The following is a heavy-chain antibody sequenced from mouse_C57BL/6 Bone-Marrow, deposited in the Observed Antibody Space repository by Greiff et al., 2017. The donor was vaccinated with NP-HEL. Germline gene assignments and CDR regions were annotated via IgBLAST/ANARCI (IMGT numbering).Heavy chain of an antibody. V-gene: IGHV1-61*01. D-gene: IGHD2-3*01. J-gene: IGHJ1*03. CDR2: IYPSDSET. CDR3: ARVPYDGYYGGYFDV. CDR1: GYTFTSYW. Sequence: QVQLQQPGAELVRPGSSVKLSCKASGYTFTSYWMDWVKQRPGQGLEWIGNIYPSDSETHYTQKFKDKATLTVDKSSSTAYMQLSSLTSEDSAVYYCARVPYDGYYGGYFDVWGTGTTVTVSS.